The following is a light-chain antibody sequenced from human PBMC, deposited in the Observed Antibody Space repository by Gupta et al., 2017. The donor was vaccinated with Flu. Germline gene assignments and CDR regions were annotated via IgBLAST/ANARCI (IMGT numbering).Light chain of an antibody. Sequence: MEMTQSPSSLSASVGDRVTITFRASQSISSYLNWHQQKPGKAPKLLIYAASSLQSGVPSRFSGSGSGTDFTLTISMLHPEDFVNYYCQQCDSTPYSFGQGTKLEIK. CDR2: AAS. V-gene: IGKV1-39*01. CDR1: QSISSY. J-gene: IGKJ2*03. CDR3: QQCDSTPYS.